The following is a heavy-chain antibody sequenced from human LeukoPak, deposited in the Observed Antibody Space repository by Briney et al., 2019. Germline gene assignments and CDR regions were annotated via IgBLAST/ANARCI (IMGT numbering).Heavy chain of an antibody. CDR1: GGSISGYY. D-gene: IGHD6-19*01. CDR3: ARFPYNSGSSNAY. J-gene: IGHJ4*02. V-gene: IGHV4-59*08. CDR2: VYYSGST. Sequence: SEALSLTCTVSGGSISGYYWSWIRQPPGKGLEWIGYVYYSGSTNYNPSLKSRVTISVDTSKNQFSLKLISVTAADTAVYYCARFPYNSGSSNAYWGQGSLVTVSS.